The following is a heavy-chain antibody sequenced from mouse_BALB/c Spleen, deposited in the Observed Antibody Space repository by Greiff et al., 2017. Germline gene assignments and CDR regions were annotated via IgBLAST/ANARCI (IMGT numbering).Heavy chain of an antibody. D-gene: IGHD2-4*01. J-gene: IGHJ2*01. Sequence: EVKLMESGGGLVKLGGSLKLSCAASGFTFSSYYMSWVRQTPEKRLELVAAINSNGGSTYYPDTVKGRFTISRDNAKNTLYLQMSSLKSEDTALYYCARQSTMITPYYFDYWGQGTTLTVSS. CDR1: GFTFSSYY. V-gene: IGHV5-6-2*01. CDR2: INSNGGST. CDR3: ARQSTMITPYYFDY.